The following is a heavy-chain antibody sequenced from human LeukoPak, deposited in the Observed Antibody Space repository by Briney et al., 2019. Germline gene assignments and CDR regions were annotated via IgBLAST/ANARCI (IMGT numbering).Heavy chain of an antibody. J-gene: IGHJ4*02. CDR3: ARGYYSSSRFDS. D-gene: IGHD6-13*01. Sequence: GGSLRLSCAASGFPFRNHWMHWVRQAPGKGLVWVSRVNSDGSTTNYADSVKGRFTISRDNAENTLYMRMNSLRPEDTAVYYCARGYYSSSRFDSWGQGTLVTVSS. V-gene: IGHV3-74*01. CDR2: VNSDGSTT. CDR1: GFPFRNHW.